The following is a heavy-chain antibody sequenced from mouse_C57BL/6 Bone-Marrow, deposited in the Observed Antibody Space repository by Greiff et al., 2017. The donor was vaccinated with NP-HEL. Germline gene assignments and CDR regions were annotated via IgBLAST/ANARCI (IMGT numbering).Heavy chain of an antibody. CDR1: GYTFTDYY. CDR2: IYPGSGNT. Sequence: VQVVESGAELVRPGASVKLSCKASGYTFTDYYINWVKQRPGQGLEWIARIYPGSGNTYYNEKFKGKATLTAEKSSSTAYMQLSSLTSEDSAVYFCALYDPYWYFDVWGTGTTVTVSS. D-gene: IGHD2-3*01. V-gene: IGHV1-76*01. CDR3: ALYDPYWYFDV. J-gene: IGHJ1*03.